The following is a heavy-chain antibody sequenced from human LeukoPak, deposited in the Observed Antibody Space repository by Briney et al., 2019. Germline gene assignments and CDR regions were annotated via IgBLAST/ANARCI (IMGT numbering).Heavy chain of an antibody. D-gene: IGHD1-26*01. J-gene: IGHJ6*03. CDR3: ARHPGGGAHYYYMDV. Sequence: GESLKISGKGSGYSFTSYWIGWVGQMPGKGLEWMGIIYPGDSDTRYSTSFKGQVTISADKSISTAYLQWSSLEASDTAMYYCARHPGGGAHYYYMDVWGKGTTVTVSS. CDR2: IYPGDSDT. CDR1: GYSFTSYW. V-gene: IGHV5-51*01.